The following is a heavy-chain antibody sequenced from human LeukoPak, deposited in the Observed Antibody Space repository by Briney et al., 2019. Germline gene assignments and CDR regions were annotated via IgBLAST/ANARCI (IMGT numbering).Heavy chain of an antibody. CDR3: ARDVLSSRYDSSGMGSFDY. V-gene: IGHV1-69*04. Sequence: SVKVSCKASGGTFSSYAISWVRQAPGQGLEWMGRIIPIFGIANYAQKFQGRVTITADKSTSTAYMELSSLRSEDTAVYYCARDVLSSRYDSSGMGSFDYWGQETLVTVSS. D-gene: IGHD3-22*01. CDR2: IIPIFGIA. J-gene: IGHJ4*02. CDR1: GGTFSSYA.